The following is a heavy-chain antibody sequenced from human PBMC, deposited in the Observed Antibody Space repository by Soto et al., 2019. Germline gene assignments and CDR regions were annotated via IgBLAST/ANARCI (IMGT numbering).Heavy chain of an antibody. CDR2: IRSNADGGTV. V-gene: IGHV3-15*01. Sequence: DVQLVESGGGLVKPGGSLRLSCRTSGFTFSKAWMRWVRQAPGKGLEWVGRIRSNADGGTVEYAAPVKGRFIISRDDSTNTLYLQMNSLDSEDTGVYYCTAAGVPGRVMSGMDVWGQGTAVTVSS. CDR3: TAAGVPGRVMSGMDV. CDR1: GFTFSKAW. D-gene: IGHD3-10*01. J-gene: IGHJ6*02.